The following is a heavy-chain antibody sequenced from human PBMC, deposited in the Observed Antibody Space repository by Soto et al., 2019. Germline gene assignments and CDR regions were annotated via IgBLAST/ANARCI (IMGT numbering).Heavy chain of an antibody. CDR2: IKEDGRET. J-gene: IGHJ6*02. Sequence: HPGGSLRLSCAASGFTFDNYWMSWVRQAPGKGLEWVANIKEDGRETYYGDSVKGRFTISRDNAQNSLFLQMDSLRAEDTAVYYCARDVTTPRPFYHYGMAVWGQGTTVTVSS. CDR3: ARDVTTPRPFYHYGMAV. CDR1: GFTFDNYW. V-gene: IGHV3-7*01. D-gene: IGHD1-1*01.